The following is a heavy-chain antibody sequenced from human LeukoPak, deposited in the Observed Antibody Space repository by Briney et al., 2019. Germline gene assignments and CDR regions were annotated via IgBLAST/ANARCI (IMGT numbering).Heavy chain of an antibody. Sequence: SETLSLTYAVYGGSFSGYYWSWIRQPPGKGLEWIGEINHSGSTNYNPSLKSRVTISVDTSKNQFSLKLSSVTAADTAVYYCARGLPAVRSGYGMDVWGQGTTVTVSS. V-gene: IGHV4-34*01. D-gene: IGHD2-2*01. J-gene: IGHJ6*02. CDR3: ARGLPAVRSGYGMDV. CDR1: GGSFSGYY. CDR2: INHSGST.